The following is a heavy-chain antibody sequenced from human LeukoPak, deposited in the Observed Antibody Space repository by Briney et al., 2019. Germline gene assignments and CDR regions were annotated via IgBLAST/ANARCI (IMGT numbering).Heavy chain of an antibody. CDR3: ASFGYGAPFDY. CDR1: GGSISSYY. Sequence: SETLSLTCTVSGGSISSYYWNWIRQPPGKGLEWIGYISYSGSTNYNPSLKSRVTISVDTSKNQFSLKLSSVTAADTAVYYYASFGYGAPFDYWGQGTLVTVSS. CDR2: ISYSGST. D-gene: IGHD4-17*01. V-gene: IGHV4-59*01. J-gene: IGHJ4*02.